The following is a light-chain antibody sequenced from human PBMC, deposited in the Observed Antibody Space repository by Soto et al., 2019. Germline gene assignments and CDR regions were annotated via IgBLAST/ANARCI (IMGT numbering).Light chain of an antibody. J-gene: IGKJ4*01. V-gene: IGKV3D-20*02. CDR3: QQRSNWRVT. CDR1: QSVASTY. Sequence: EIVLTQSPDTLSLSPGERATLSCRASQSVASTYLGWYQQKPGQAPRLLIYGTSSRATGIPDRFSGSGSGTDFTLTISRLEPEDLAVYYCQQRSNWRVTFGGGTKVEIK. CDR2: GTS.